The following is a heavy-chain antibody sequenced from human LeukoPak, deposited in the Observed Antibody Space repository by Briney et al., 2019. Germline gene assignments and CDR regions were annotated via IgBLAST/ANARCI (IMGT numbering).Heavy chain of an antibody. J-gene: IGHJ4*02. CDR1: GGSISSGDYY. CDR3: ASGGWLRSQLDY. Sequence: SETLSLTCTVSGGSISSGDYYWSWIRQPPGQGLEWIGYIYYSGSTYYNPSLKSRVTISVDTSKNQFSLKLSSVTAADTAVYYCASGGWLRSQLDYWGQGTLVTVSS. V-gene: IGHV4-30-4*01. D-gene: IGHD5-12*01. CDR2: IYYSGST.